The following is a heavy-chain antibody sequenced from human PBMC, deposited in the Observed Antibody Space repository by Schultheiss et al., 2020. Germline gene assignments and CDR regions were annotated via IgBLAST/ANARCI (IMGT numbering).Heavy chain of an antibody. CDR1: GYTFTGYY. Sequence: ASVKVSCKASGYTFTGYYMHWVRQAPGQGLEWMGWINPNSGGTNYAQKFQGRVTMTRDTSISTAYMELSSLRSEDTAVYYCAREVSLGGNLYYYYYGMDVWGQGNTVTVSS. CDR2: INPNSGGT. J-gene: IGHJ6*02. V-gene: IGHV1-2*02. CDR3: AREVSLGGNLYYYYYGMDV. D-gene: IGHD4-23*01.